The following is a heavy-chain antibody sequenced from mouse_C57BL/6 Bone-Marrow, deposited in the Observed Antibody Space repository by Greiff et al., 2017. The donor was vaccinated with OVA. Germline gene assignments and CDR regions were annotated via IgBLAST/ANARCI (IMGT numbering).Heavy chain of an antibody. V-gene: IGHV3-6*01. D-gene: IGHD2-5*01. CDR2: ISYDGSN. CDR3: ARENYSNYEMDY. Sequence: VQLKQSGPGLVKPSQSLSLTCSVTGYSITSGYYWNWIRQFPGNKLEWMGYISYDGSNNYNPSLKNRISITRDTSKNQFFLKLNSVTTEDTATYYCARENYSNYEMDYWGQGTSVTVSS. J-gene: IGHJ4*01. CDR1: GYSITSGYY.